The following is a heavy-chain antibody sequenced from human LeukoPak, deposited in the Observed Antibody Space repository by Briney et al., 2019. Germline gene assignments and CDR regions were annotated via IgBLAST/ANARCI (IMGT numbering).Heavy chain of an antibody. D-gene: IGHD3-9*01. V-gene: IGHV5-51*01. Sequence: GESLKISFKASGYRFTTYWIGWVRQMPGKGLEWMGFILPADSDTRYSPSFQGQVTISADKSINTAYLQWSSLKASDTAIYYCARQGAGTSHYDDTGLPRGAFDVWGLGTMVTVSS. CDR2: ILPADSDT. J-gene: IGHJ3*01. CDR3: ARQGAGTSHYDDTGLPRGAFDV. CDR1: GYRFTTYW.